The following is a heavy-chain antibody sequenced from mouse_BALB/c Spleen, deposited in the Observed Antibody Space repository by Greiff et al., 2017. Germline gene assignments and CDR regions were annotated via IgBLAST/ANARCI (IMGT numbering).Heavy chain of an antibody. V-gene: IGHV1S56*01. D-gene: IGHD2-1*01. CDR3: ARNGNAMDY. CDR1: GYTFTSYY. CDR2: IYPGNVNT. J-gene: IGHJ4*01. Sequence: VQLQQSGPELVKPGASVRISCKASGYTFTSYYIHWVKQRPGQGLEWIGWIYPGNVNTKYNEKFKGKATLTADKSSSTAYMQLSSLTSEDSAVYFCARNGNAMDYWGQGTSVTVSS.